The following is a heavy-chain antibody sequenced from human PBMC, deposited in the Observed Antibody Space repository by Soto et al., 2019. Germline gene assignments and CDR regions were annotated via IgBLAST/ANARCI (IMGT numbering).Heavy chain of an antibody. CDR3: AKTWFGSITTDS. Sequence: EVRLLESGGGLVQPGGSLRLSCAASGFTFSTYALSWVRQAPGKGLEWVSAITNSGDSTYYADSVKGRFTISRDNSKNTLYLQMSSMRAEDTAVYYCAKTWFGSITTDSWGQGTLVTVSS. V-gene: IGHV3-23*01. CDR1: GFTFSTYA. CDR2: ITNSGDST. J-gene: IGHJ4*02. D-gene: IGHD3-10*01.